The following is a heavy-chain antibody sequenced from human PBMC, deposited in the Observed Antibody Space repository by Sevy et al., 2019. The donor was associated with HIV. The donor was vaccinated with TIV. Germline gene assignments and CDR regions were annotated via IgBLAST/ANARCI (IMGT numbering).Heavy chain of an antibody. J-gene: IGHJ4*02. CDR3: ARGKSGYGYGLDY. Sequence: GGSLRLSCAASGFPVSSNYMSWVRQAPGKGLEWVSVIYSDGSTYHADAVKARFTISRDNPKNTLYLQMNSLRVEDTAVYYCARGKSGYGYGLDYWGQGTLVTVSS. CDR1: GFPVSSNY. D-gene: IGHD5-18*01. CDR2: IYSDGST. V-gene: IGHV3-66*01.